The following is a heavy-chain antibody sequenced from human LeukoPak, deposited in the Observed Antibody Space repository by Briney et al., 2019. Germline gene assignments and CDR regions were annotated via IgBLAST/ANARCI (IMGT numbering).Heavy chain of an antibody. J-gene: IGHJ1*01. CDR1: GFTFSSYA. D-gene: IGHD6-13*01. CDR3: AKVYSSSWYIGYFQH. V-gene: IGHV3-30-3*01. CDR2: ISYDGSNK. Sequence: GGSLRLSCAASGFTFSSYAMHWVRQAPGKGLEWVAVISYDGSNKYYADSVKGRFTISRDNSKNTLYLQMNSLRAEDTAVYYCAKVYSSSWYIGYFQHWGQGTLVTVSS.